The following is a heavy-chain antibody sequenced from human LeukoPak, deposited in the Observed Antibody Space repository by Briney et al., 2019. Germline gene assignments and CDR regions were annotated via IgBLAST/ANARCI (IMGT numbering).Heavy chain of an antibody. CDR3: AKAAAAPGFDF. J-gene: IGHJ4*02. V-gene: IGHV3-23*01. D-gene: IGHD6-13*01. CDR2: VSGSGDRM. Sequence: GGSLRLSCAASGFTSSSYALNWVHQAPGKELEWVATVSGSGDRMYHADSVKGRFTISRDNSKNTIYLQMNSLRAEDTALYYCAKAAAAPGFDFWGQGTLVTVSS. CDR1: GFTSSSYA.